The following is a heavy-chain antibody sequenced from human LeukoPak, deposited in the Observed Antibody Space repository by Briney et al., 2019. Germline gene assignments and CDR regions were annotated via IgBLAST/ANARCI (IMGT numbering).Heavy chain of an antibody. CDR2: VYTSGSP. CDR1: GASINTYY. V-gene: IGHV4-4*07. Sequence: SETLSLTCNVSGASINTYYWSWIRQSAGGGLEFIGRVYTSGSPDYNPSLKSRVTLSVDTSKNQFSLKLSSVTAADTAVYYCARGPPPDFDYWGRGTLVTVSS. CDR3: ARGPPPDFDY. J-gene: IGHJ4*02.